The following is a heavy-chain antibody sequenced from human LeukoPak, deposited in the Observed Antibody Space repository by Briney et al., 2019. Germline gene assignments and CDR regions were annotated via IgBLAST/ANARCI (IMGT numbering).Heavy chain of an antibody. CDR3: ARRSSSWYPIDY. CDR2: IYHSGST. CDR1: GGSISSSNW. D-gene: IGHD6-13*01. Sequence: SETLSLTCAVSGGSISSSNWWSWVRRPPGKGLEWIGEIYHSGSTNYNPSLKSRVTISVDKSKNQFSLKLSSVTAADTAVYYCARRSSSWYPIDYWGQGTLVTVSS. J-gene: IGHJ4*02. V-gene: IGHV4-4*02.